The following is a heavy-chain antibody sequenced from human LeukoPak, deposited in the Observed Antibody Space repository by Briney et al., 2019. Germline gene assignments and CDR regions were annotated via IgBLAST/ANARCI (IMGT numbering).Heavy chain of an antibody. V-gene: IGHV4-34*01. CDR2: INHSGST. CDR3: ARRRSLVATWFDY. CDR1: GGSFSGYY. D-gene: IGHD5-12*01. Sequence: SETLSLTCAVYGGSFSGYYWSWIRQPPGKGLEWIGEINHSGSTNYNPSLKSRVTISVDTSKNQFSLKLSPVTAADTAVYYCARRRSLVATWFDYWGQGTLVTVSS. J-gene: IGHJ4*02.